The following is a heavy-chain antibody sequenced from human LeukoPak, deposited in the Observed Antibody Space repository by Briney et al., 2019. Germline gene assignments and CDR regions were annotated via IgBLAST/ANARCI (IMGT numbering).Heavy chain of an antibody. CDR3: ARVGDFWSGYWDY. Sequence: GGSLRLSCAASGFTFSSYLMSWVRQAPGKGLEWVANIKQDGSEKYYVDSVKGRFTISRDNAKKSLYLQTNSLRAEDTAVYYCARVGDFWSGYWDYWGQGTLVTVSS. CDR1: GFTFSSYL. D-gene: IGHD3-3*01. J-gene: IGHJ4*02. V-gene: IGHV3-7*01. CDR2: IKQDGSEK.